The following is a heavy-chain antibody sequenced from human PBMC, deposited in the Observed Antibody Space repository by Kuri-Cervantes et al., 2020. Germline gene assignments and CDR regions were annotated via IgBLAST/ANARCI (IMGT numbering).Heavy chain of an antibody. Sequence: SETLSLTCVVSGDSISSNKWWSWVRQFPGKGLEWIGEIHHHGTTNSNPSLKSRVTISVDTSKNQFSLKLSSVTAADTAVYYCARGSGERRSYYYYYMDVWGKGTTVTVSS. D-gene: IGHD3-3*01. J-gene: IGHJ6*03. CDR2: IHHHGTT. V-gene: IGHV4-4*02. CDR3: ARGSGERRSYYYYYMDV. CDR1: GDSISSNKW.